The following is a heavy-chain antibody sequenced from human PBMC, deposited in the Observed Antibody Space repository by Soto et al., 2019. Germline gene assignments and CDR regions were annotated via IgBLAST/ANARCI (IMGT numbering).Heavy chain of an antibody. CDR1: GLTFSNYA. D-gene: IGHD1-7*01. V-gene: IGHV3-23*01. J-gene: IGHJ4*02. CDR2: MSGSSSTT. CDR3: AKNQERELPRVIDF. Sequence: GGSLRLSCATSGLTFSNYAMSWVRQAPGGGLEWVSSMSGSSSTTYYADSVRGRFTISRDRSKNTLYLQMSSLRAEDTALYYCAKNQERELPRVIDFWGQGTLVTVSS.